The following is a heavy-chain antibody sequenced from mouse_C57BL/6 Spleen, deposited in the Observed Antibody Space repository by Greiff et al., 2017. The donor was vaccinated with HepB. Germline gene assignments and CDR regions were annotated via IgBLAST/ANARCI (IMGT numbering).Heavy chain of an antibody. Sequence: EVQLVESGPELVKPGASVKIPCKASGYTFTDYNMDWVKQSHGKSLEWIGDINPNNGGTIYNQKFKGKATLTVDKSSSTAYMELRSLTSEDTAVYYCARNYVVLYWYFDVWGTGTTVTVSS. CDR1: GYTFTDYN. CDR3: ARNYVVLYWYFDV. V-gene: IGHV1-18*01. CDR2: INPNNGGT. D-gene: IGHD2-1*01. J-gene: IGHJ1*03.